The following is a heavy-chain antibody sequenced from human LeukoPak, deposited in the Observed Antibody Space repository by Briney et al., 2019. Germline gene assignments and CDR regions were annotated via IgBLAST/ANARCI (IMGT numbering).Heavy chain of an antibody. D-gene: IGHD3-16*01. Sequence: SETLSLTCTVSGGSISSSSYYWGWIRQPPGKGLEWSGTIYYSGSTYYNPSLKSRVTISVDTSKNQFSLKLSSVTAGDTAVYFCARDKYVAAYYYYMDVWGKGTTVTVSS. CDR3: ARDKYVAAYYYYMDV. CDR2: IYYSGST. CDR1: GGSISSSSYY. V-gene: IGHV4-39*07. J-gene: IGHJ6*03.